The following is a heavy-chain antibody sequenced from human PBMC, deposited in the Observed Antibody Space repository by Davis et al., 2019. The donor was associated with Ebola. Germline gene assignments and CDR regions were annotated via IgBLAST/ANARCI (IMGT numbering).Heavy chain of an antibody. D-gene: IGHD2-2*01. CDR3: ARGPDIVVVPAAAMDV. J-gene: IGHJ6*02. CDR1: GGSISSGGYY. Sequence: MPSETLSLTCTVSGGSISSGGYYWSWIRQPPGKGLEWIGEINHSGSTNYNPTLKSRVTISVDTSKNQFSLKLSSVTAADTAVYYCARGPDIVVVPAAAMDVWGQGTTVTVSS. V-gene: IGHV4-39*07. CDR2: INHSGST.